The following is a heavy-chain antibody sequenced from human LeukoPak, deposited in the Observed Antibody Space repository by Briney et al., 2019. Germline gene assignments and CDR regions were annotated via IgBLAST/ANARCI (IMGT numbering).Heavy chain of an antibody. CDR2: ISYSGST. V-gene: IGHV4-59*01. Sequence: SETLSLTCTVSGGSISSYYWSWIRQPPGKGLEWIGYISYSGSTNYNPSLKSRVTMSVDTSKNQFSLKLSSVTAADTAVYYCARGMGGPDYWGQGTLVTASS. CDR3: ARGMGGPDY. D-gene: IGHD2-15*01. J-gene: IGHJ4*02. CDR1: GGSISSYY.